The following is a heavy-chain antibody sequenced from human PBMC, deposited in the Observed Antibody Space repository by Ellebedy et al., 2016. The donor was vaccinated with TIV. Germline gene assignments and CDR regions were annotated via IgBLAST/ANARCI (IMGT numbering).Heavy chain of an antibody. CDR2: VYGTGST. V-gene: IGHV4-4*07. D-gene: IGHD1-26*01. J-gene: IGHJ3*02. CDR3: TRGPSWEDALDAFDI. CDR1: GGSIKNYV. Sequence: SETLSLXCTVSGGSIKNYVWHWIRQPAGKGLEWIGHVYGTGSTDYSPSLRSRVTLSVDTSKNQFSLRLNSVTAADTAVYYCTRGPSWEDALDAFDIWGQGTIVTVSS.